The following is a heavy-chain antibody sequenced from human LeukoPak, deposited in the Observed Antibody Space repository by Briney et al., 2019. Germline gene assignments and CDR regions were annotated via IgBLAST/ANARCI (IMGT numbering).Heavy chain of an antibody. J-gene: IGHJ4*02. V-gene: IGHV1-18*01. D-gene: IGHD3-22*01. CDR3: ARVAVSYYYDSSGYCELDY. CDR1: GYTFTSYG. Sequence: ASVTVSCKASGYTFTSYGISWVRQAPGQGLEWMGWISAYNGSTNYAQKLQGRVTMTTDTSTSTAYMELRSLRSDDTAVYYCARVAVSYYYDSSGYCELDYWGQGTLVTVSS. CDR2: ISAYNGST.